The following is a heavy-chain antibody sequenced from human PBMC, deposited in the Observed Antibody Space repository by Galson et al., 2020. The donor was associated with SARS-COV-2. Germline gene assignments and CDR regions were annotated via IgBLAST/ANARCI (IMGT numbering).Heavy chain of an antibody. J-gene: IGHJ6*02. V-gene: IGHV4-59*13. CDR2: IYYSGST. CDR1: GGSISSYY. CDR3: ARGGATFPFYYYYGMDV. Sequence: SETLSLTCTVSGGSISSYYWSWIRQPPGKGLEWIGYIYYSGSTNYNPSLKSRVTISVDTSKNQFSLKLSSVTAADTAVYYCARGGATFPFYYYYGMDVWGQGTTVTVSS. D-gene: IGHD1-26*01.